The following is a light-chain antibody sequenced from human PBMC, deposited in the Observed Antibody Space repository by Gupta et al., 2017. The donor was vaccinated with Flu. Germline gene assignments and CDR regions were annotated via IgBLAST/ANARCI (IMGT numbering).Light chain of an antibody. J-gene: IGKJ2*01. CDR3: KQYRNWPQT. V-gene: IGKV3-15*01. Sequence: PVTLSVSPGERATLSCRASEFISSNLDWYQQRPGQAPRRLIFDASTRATGIPARFSGSGYGTEFTLTISNLQSEDFAVYYCKQYRNWPQTFGQGTRLEIK. CDR2: DAS. CDR1: EFISSN.